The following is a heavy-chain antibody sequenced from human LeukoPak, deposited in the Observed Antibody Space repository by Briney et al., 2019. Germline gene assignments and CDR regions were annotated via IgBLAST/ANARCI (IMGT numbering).Heavy chain of an antibody. J-gene: IGHJ4*02. V-gene: IGHV4-59*01. CDR3: AGDDDSSGYPY. D-gene: IGHD3-22*01. CDR1: GGSISSYY. Sequence: SETLSLTCTVSGGSISSYYWSWIRQPPGKGLEWIGYIYYSGSTNYNPSLKSRVTISVDTSKNQFSLKLSSVTAADTAVYYCAGDDDSSGYPYWGQGTLVTVSS. CDR2: IYYSGST.